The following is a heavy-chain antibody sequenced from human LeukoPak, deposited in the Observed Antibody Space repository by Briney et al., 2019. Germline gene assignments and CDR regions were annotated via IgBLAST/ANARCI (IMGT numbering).Heavy chain of an antibody. CDR3: ARENSGYDQGLDY. CDR1: GGSISSGGYS. J-gene: IGHJ4*02. Sequence: SETLSLTCTVSGGSISSGGYSWSWIRQPPGKGLEWIGYIYHSGSTYYNPSLKSRVTISVDRSKNQFSLKLSSVTAADTAVYYCARENSGYDQGLDYWGQGTLVTVSS. V-gene: IGHV4-30-2*01. CDR2: IYHSGST. D-gene: IGHD5-12*01.